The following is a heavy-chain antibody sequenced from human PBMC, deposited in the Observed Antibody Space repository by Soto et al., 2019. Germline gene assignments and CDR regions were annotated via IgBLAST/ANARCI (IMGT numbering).Heavy chain of an antibody. CDR1: GFTFSSYG. V-gene: IGHV3-33*01. Sequence: QVQLVESGGGVVQPGRSLRLSCAASGFTFSSYGMHWVRQAPGKGLEWVAVIWYDGSKKYYADSVKGRFTISRDNSKHTLYLQMTSLRAEDTAVYYCARERSPRYAAGTRVAFDIWGQGTMVTVSS. CDR3: ARERSPRYAAGTRVAFDI. D-gene: IGHD6-13*01. CDR2: IWYDGSKK. J-gene: IGHJ3*02.